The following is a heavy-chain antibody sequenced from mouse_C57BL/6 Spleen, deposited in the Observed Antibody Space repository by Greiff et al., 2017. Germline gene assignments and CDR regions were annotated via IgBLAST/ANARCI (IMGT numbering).Heavy chain of an antibody. CDR3: ARDNYYSNPWFAY. D-gene: IGHD2-5*01. CDR2: ISDGGSYT. CDR1: GFTFSSYA. J-gene: IGHJ3*01. Sequence: EVKVVESGGGLVKPGGSLKLSCAASGFTFSSYAMSWVRQTPEKRLEWVATISDGGSYTYYPDNVKGRFTISRDNAKNNLYMQMSHLKSEDTAMYYCARDNYYSNPWFAYWGQGTLVTVSA. V-gene: IGHV5-4*01.